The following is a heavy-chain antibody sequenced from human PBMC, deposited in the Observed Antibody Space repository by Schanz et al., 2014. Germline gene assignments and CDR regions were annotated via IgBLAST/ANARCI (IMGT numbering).Heavy chain of an antibody. D-gene: IGHD2-8*02. J-gene: IGHJ4*02. Sequence: EVFLVESGGGLVQPGGSLRLSCAASGFAFSSFALSWVRQSPGKGLEWVSGISGSGGSTYYADSVKGRFTISRDNSKNTVYLQMNNLSAEDAAVYYCAKGSLYCTGECSLRVFDYWGQGTLVTASS. CDR3: AKGSLYCTGECSLRVFDY. V-gene: IGHV3-23*04. CDR1: GFAFSSFA. CDR2: ISGSGGST.